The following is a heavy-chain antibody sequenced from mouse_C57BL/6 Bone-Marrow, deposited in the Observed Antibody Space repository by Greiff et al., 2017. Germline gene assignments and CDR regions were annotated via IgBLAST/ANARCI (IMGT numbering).Heavy chain of an antibody. CDR2: IWSDGST. Sequence: VQLQESGPGLVAPSQSLSITCTVSGFSLTSYGVHWVRQPPGKGLEWLVVIWSDGSTTYNSALKSRLSISKDNSKSQVFLKMNSLQTDDTAMYYCAREALNYYGYYYAMDYWGQGTSVTVSS. CDR3: AREALNYYGYYYAMDY. CDR1: GFSLTSYG. D-gene: IGHD1-1*01. J-gene: IGHJ4*01. V-gene: IGHV2-6*03.